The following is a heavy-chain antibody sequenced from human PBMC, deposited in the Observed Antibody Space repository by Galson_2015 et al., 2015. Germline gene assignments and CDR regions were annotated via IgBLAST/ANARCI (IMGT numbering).Heavy chain of an antibody. Sequence: SLRLSCAASGFTFSDFYMSWIRQAPGKGLEWVSCISNSGSTIYYADSVKGRFTISRDNAMDSLYLQMNTLTAEDTAVYYCARPQNYYDSSGYSHRFFDYWGQGTLVTVSS. CDR3: ARPQNYYDSSGYSHRFFDY. CDR2: ISNSGSTI. J-gene: IGHJ4*02. D-gene: IGHD3-22*01. CDR1: GFTFSDFY. V-gene: IGHV3-11*01.